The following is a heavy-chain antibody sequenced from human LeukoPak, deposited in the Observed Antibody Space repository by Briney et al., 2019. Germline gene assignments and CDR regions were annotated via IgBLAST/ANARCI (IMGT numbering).Heavy chain of an antibody. CDR3: ARHVIRLAAPAAHYYYYYYMDV. CDR1: GGSISSSSYY. V-gene: IGHV4-39*01. Sequence: SETLSLTCTVSGGSISSSSYYWGWIRQPPGKGLEWIGNVYYSGSTYYNPSLKSRVTISVDTSKNLFSLKLSSVTAAETAVYYCARHVIRLAAPAAHYYYYYYMDVWGKGTTVTVSS. J-gene: IGHJ6*03. D-gene: IGHD6-13*01. CDR2: VYYSGST.